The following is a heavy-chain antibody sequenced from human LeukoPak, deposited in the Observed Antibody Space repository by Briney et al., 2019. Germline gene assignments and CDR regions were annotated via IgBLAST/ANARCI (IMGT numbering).Heavy chain of an antibody. CDR2: ISDDGSNK. D-gene: IGHD3-10*01. CDR3: ARDTVRGSPGPFDP. Sequence: GGTLRLSCAASGFTFSSYAMHWVRQAPGKGLEWVAVISDDGSNKYYADSVKGRFTISRDNSKNTLYLQMNSLRAEDTAVYYCARDTVRGSPGPFDPWGQGTLVTVSS. J-gene: IGHJ5*02. V-gene: IGHV3-30-3*01. CDR1: GFTFSSYA.